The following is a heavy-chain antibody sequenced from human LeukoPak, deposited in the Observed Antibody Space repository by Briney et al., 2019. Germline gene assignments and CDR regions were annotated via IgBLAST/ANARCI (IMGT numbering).Heavy chain of an antibody. V-gene: IGHV4-34*01. CDR1: GGSLSGYY. CDR3: ARHTWAGTTHYYYYMDV. D-gene: IGHD1-7*01. J-gene: IGHJ6*03. CDR2: INHSGTT. Sequence: SETLSLTCAVYGGSLSGYYWSWIRQPPGKGLEWIGEINHSGTTDYNPSLKSRVTIAVDTSKNQFSLKLSSVTAADTAVYYCARHTWAGTTHYYYYMDVWGKGTTVTVSS.